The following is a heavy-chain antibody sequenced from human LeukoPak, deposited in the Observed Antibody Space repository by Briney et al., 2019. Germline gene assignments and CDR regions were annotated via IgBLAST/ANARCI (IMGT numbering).Heavy chain of an antibody. CDR3: TRAVTTDNY. CDR1: GFTFGDYA. J-gene: IGHJ4*02. CDR2: IRSNAYGGTT. V-gene: IGHV3-49*04. Sequence: GGSLRLSCTASGFTFGDYAMSWVRQAPGKGLGWVGFIRSNAYGGTTEYAASVKGRFTISRDDSKSIAYLQMNSLKTEDTAVYYSTRAVTTDNYWGRGTLVTVSS. D-gene: IGHD4-11*01.